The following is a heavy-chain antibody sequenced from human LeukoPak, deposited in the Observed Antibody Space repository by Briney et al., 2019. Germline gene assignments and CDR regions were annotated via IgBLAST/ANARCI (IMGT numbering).Heavy chain of an antibody. V-gene: IGHV6-1*01. CDR3: ARDPDTAMAPLLDYGMDV. Sequence: SQTLSLTCAISGDSVSSNSAAWNWIRQSPSRGLEWLGRTYYRSKWYNDYAVSVKSRITINPDTSKNQFSLQLNSVTPEDTAVYYCARDPDTAMAPLLDYGMDVWGQGTTVTVSS. CDR2: TYYRSKWYN. CDR1: GDSVSSNSAA. D-gene: IGHD5-18*01. J-gene: IGHJ6*02.